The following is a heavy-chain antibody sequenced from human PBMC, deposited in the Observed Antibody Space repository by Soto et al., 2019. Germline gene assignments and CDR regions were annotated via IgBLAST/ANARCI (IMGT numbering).Heavy chain of an antibody. CDR2: IKQXGSEK. CDR3: TSSLSPMDV. J-gene: IGHJ6*01. Sequence: PXXSLRISCAASGFTVSSSQMTWVRQAPGKAREWVXNIKQXGSEKYYVDSXXGRFTISXXNAKNSLYLQMNSLRAEDTAVYYCTSSLSPMDVWGQGTTVTVSS. V-gene: IGHV3-7*01. CDR1: GFTVSSSQ.